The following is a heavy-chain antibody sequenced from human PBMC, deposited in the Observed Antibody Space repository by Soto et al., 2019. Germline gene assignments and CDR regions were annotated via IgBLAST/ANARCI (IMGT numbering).Heavy chain of an antibody. V-gene: IGHV1-18*01. D-gene: IGHD3-3*01. Sequence: ASVEVSCKASGDTFSSYAISWVRQAPGKGLEWMGKIIPTLGRTNYAQKLQGRVTMTTDTSTSTAYMELRSLRSDDTAVYYCARDPRDRITIFGVVTPHYGMDVWGQGTTVTVSS. J-gene: IGHJ6*02. CDR3: ARDPRDRITIFGVVTPHYGMDV. CDR2: IIPTLGRT. CDR1: GDTFSSYA.